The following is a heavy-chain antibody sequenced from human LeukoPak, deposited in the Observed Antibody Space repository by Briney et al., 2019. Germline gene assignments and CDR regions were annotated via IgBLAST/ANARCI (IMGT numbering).Heavy chain of an antibody. Sequence: SETLSLTCTVSGGSISSYYWSWIRQPPGKELAWMGYIYYSGSTNYNPSLKSRGTIYLDTSKNQFSLALTTVHPADTAVYYCARSSGPSDYWGQGTLVTVSS. CDR1: GGSISSYY. D-gene: IGHD2-15*01. J-gene: IGHJ4*02. CDR2: IYYSGST. V-gene: IGHV4-59*08. CDR3: ARSSGPSDY.